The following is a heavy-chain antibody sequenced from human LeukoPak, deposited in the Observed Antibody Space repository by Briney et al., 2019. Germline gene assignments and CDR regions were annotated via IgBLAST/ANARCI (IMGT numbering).Heavy chain of an antibody. J-gene: IGHJ6*03. CDR3: ARGKSSEYCSGGSCYSLYYYYYMDV. CDR2: IIPIFGTA. CDR1: GGTFSSYA. Sequence: GSSVKVSCKASGGTFSSYAISWVRQAPEQGLEWMGGIIPIFGTANYAQKFQGRVTITADESTSTAYMELSSLRSEDTAVYYCARGKSSEYCSGGSCYSLYYYYYMDVWGKGTTVTVSS. V-gene: IGHV1-69*01. D-gene: IGHD2-15*01.